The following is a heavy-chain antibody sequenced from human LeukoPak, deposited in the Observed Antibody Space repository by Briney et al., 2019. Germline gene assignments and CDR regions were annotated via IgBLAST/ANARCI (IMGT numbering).Heavy chain of an antibody. CDR1: GYTFTNHP. J-gene: IGHJ4*02. CDR3: ARGGHSSSYYDY. D-gene: IGHD2-21*01. CDR2: ISNYNGEA. V-gene: IGHV1-18*01. Sequence: ASVKVSCKASGYTFTNHPITWVRQAPGQGLEWMGGISNYNGEAEYAQNLQDRVTMTTDTSTNTAYMELRSLRSDDTAVYYCARGGHSSSYYDYWGQGTPVTVSS.